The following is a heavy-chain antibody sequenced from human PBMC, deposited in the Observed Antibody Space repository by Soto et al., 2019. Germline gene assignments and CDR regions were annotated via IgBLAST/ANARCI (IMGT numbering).Heavy chain of an antibody. CDR2: IYYSGST. V-gene: IGHV4-59*12. Sequence: QVQLQESGPGLVKPSETLSLTCTVSGGSISRYYWSWIRQPPGKGLQWIGYIYYSGSTNYNPSLRSRVTLSVDTSTNQSSLRLSSATAADTAVYYCARGGVATMGGFDFWGQGTLVTVSS. CDR3: ARGGVATMGGFDF. D-gene: IGHD5-12*01. CDR1: GGSISRYY. J-gene: IGHJ4*02.